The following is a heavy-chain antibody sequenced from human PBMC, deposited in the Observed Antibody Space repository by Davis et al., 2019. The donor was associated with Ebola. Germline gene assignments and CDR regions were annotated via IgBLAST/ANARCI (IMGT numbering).Heavy chain of an antibody. V-gene: IGHV3-21*01. CDR3: ARDSCSGGSCNNDAFDI. Sequence: PGGSLRLSCAASGFTFSSYSMNWVRQAPGKGLEWVSSISSSSSYIYYADSVKGRFTISRDNAKNSLYLQMNSLRAEDTAVYYCARDSCSGGSCNNDAFDIWGQGTMVTVSS. J-gene: IGHJ3*02. CDR2: ISSSSSYI. CDR1: GFTFSSYS. D-gene: IGHD2-15*01.